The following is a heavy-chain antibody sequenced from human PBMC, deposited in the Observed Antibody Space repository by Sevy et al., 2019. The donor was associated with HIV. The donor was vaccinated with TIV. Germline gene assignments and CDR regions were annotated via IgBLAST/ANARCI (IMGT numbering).Heavy chain of an antibody. CDR2: IWYDGSNK. V-gene: IGHV3-33*01. CDR1: GFTFSSYG. D-gene: IGHD3-10*01. J-gene: IGHJ6*02. Sequence: GGSLRLSCAASGFTFSSYGMHWVRQAPGKGLEWVAVIWYDGSNKYYVDSVKGRFTISRDNSKNTLYLQMNSLRAEDTAVYYCARDLDRRGSMDVWGQGTTVTVSS. CDR3: ARDLDRRGSMDV.